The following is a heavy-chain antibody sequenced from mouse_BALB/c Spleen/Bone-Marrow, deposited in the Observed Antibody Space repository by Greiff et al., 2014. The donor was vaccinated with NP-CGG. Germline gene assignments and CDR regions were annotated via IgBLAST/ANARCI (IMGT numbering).Heavy chain of an antibody. Sequence: VKLVESGPQLVRPGASVKISCKASGYSFTSYWMHWVKQRPGQGLEWIGMIDPSDSETRLNQKFKDKATLTVDKSSSTAYMQLSSPTSEDSALYYCSYGSRAYWGQGTQVTVSA. CDR3: SYGSRAY. CDR2: IDPSDSET. CDR1: GYSFTSYW. J-gene: IGHJ3*01. D-gene: IGHD1-1*01. V-gene: IGHV1S126*01.